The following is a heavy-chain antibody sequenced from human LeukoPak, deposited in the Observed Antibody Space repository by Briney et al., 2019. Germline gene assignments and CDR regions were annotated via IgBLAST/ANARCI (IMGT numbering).Heavy chain of an antibody. J-gene: IGHJ4*02. Sequence: GGSLRLSCAASGFTFSSYSMNWVRQAPGKGLEWVSPISSSSYIYYADSVKGRFTISRDNAKNSLYLQMNSLRAEDTAVYYCARVASYYDSSGYYYSVSDYWGQGTLVTVSS. CDR1: GFTFSSYS. CDR3: ARVASYYDSSGYYYSVSDY. CDR2: ISSSSYI. V-gene: IGHV3-21*01. D-gene: IGHD3-22*01.